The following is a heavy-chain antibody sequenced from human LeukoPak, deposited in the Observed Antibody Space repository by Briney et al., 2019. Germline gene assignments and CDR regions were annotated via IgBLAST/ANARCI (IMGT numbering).Heavy chain of an antibody. CDR1: GFTFSSYA. CDR2: ISGSGGST. D-gene: IGHD3-22*01. J-gene: IGHJ4*02. CDR3: ANYYDSSGYYLRFDY. V-gene: IGHV3-23*01. Sequence: GGSLRLSCAASGFTFSSYAMSWVRQAPGKGLEWVSAISGSGGSTYYADSVKGRFTISRDNSKNTLYLQMNSLRAEDTAVYYCANYYDSSGYYLRFDYWGQGTLVTVSS.